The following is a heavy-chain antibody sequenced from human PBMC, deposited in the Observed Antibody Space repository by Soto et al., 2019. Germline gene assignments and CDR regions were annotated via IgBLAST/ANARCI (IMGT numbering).Heavy chain of an antibody. Sequence: PGGSLRLSCAASGFTFTSNSMNWVRQAPGKGLEWISYITSSSSTIYYADSVKGRFTISRDNAKNSLYLQMNSLRDEDTAVYYCARGRVGTAHFDYWGQGALVTVSS. D-gene: IGHD2-21*02. CDR1: GFTFTSNS. V-gene: IGHV3-48*02. CDR2: ITSSSSTI. CDR3: ARGRVGTAHFDY. J-gene: IGHJ4*02.